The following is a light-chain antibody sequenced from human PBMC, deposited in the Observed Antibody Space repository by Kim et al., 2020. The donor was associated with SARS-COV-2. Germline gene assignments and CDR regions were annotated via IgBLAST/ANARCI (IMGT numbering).Light chain of an antibody. Sequence: PRKTARITCGGKNIGSKGVHWYQQKPGQAPVLVIYYDSDRPSGIPERFSGSNSGNTATLTISRVEAGDEADYYCQVWDSSSDAGVFGGGTQLTVL. J-gene: IGLJ3*02. CDR3: QVWDSSSDAGV. CDR2: YDS. V-gene: IGLV3-21*04. CDR1: NIGSKG.